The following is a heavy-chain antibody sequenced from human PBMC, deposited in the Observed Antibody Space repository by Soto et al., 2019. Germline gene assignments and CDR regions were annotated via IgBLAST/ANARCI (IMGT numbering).Heavy chain of an antibody. CDR1: GFTFSSYG. V-gene: IGHV3-33*01. D-gene: IGHD3-10*01. CDR2: IWYDGSNK. J-gene: IGHJ4*02. Sequence: GGSLRLSCAASGFTFSSYGMHWVRQAPGKGLEWVAVIWYDGSNKYYADSVKGRFTISRDNSKNTRYLQMNSLRAEDTAVYYCARELLWFGELLSGAFDYWGQGTLVTVSS. CDR3: ARELLWFGELLSGAFDY.